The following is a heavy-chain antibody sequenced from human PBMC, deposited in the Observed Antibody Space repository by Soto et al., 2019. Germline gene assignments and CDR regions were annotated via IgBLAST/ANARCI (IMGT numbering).Heavy chain of an antibody. CDR2: ISGYNGDT. D-gene: IGHD2-8*01. J-gene: IGHJ6*02. Sequence: ASVKVSCKASGYTFTSYDINWVRQAAGQGLEWMGWISGYNGDTNNAQKFQDRVTMTIDRSTTTAYLELRSLTSDDTAVYYCAKNGHPPYYYYGMDVWGQGTTVTV. CDR3: AKNGHPPYYYYGMDV. V-gene: IGHV1-18*01. CDR1: GYTFTSYD.